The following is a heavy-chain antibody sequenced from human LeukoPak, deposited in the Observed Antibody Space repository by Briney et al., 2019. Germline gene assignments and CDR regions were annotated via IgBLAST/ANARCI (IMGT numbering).Heavy chain of an antibody. CDR1: GYTLTELS. J-gene: IGHJ4*02. CDR2: FDPEDGET. Sequence: GASVKVSCKVSGYTLTELSMHWVRQAPGKRLEWMGGFDPEDGETIYAQKFQGRGTMTEDTSTDTAYMELSSLRSEDTAVYYCATAYSGWYDPFDYWGQGTLVTVSS. V-gene: IGHV1-24*01. D-gene: IGHD6-19*01. CDR3: ATAYSGWYDPFDY.